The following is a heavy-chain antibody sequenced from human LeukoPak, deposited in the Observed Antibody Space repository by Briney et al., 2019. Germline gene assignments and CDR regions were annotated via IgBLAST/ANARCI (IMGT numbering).Heavy chain of an antibody. Sequence: QAGGSLRLSCAASGFTFSSYGMHWVRQAPGKGLEWVAFIRYDEINKYYADSVKGRFTISRDNSKNTLYLQMNSLRAEDTAVYYCAREKSWIYAFDIWGQGTMVTVSS. CDR3: AREKSWIYAFDI. D-gene: IGHD2-2*03. J-gene: IGHJ3*02. CDR2: IRYDEINK. CDR1: GFTFSSYG. V-gene: IGHV3-30*02.